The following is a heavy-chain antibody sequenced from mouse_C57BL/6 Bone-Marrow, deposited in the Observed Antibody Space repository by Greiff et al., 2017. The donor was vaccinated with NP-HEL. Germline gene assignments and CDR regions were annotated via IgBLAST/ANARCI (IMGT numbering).Heavy chain of an antibody. Sequence: VQLQQPGAELVKPGASVKMSCKASGYTFTSYWITWVKQRPGQGLEWIGDIYPGSGSTNYNEKFKSKATLTVDTSSSTAYMQLSSLTSEDSAVYYCARGGGGSDYYAMDYWGQGTSVTVSS. CDR1: GYTFTSYW. D-gene: IGHD1-1*02. V-gene: IGHV1-55*01. CDR3: ARGGGGSDYYAMDY. J-gene: IGHJ4*01. CDR2: IYPGSGST.